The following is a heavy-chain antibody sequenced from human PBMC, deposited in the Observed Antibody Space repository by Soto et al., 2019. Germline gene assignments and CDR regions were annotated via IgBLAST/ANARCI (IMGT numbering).Heavy chain of an antibody. Sequence: LSLTCTVSGGSISSSSYYWGWIRQPPGKGLEWIGSIYYSGSTYYNPSLKSRVTISVDTSKNQFSLKLSSVTAADTAVYYSARTGYYDSGGYPADAFDIWGQGTMVTVSS. CDR1: GGSISSSSYY. CDR3: ARTGYYDSGGYPADAFDI. V-gene: IGHV4-39*01. CDR2: IYYSGST. D-gene: IGHD3-22*01. J-gene: IGHJ3*02.